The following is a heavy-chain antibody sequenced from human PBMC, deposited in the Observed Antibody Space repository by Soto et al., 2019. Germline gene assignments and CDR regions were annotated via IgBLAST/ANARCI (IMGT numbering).Heavy chain of an antibody. CDR1: GFTFSNAW. V-gene: IGHV3-15*07. Sequence: GGSLRLSCAASGFTFSNAWMNWVRQAPGKGLEWVGRIKSKTEGGTTDYAAPVKARFTISRDDSKNTLYLQMNSLKTEDTAVYYCTSLGGITTAMVTFFWFDPWGQGTLVTVSS. J-gene: IGHJ5*02. CDR2: IKSKTEGGTT. CDR3: TSLGGITTAMVTFFWFDP. D-gene: IGHD5-18*01.